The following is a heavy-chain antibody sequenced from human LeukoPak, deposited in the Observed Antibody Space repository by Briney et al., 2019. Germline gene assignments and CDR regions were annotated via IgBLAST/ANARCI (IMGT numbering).Heavy chain of an antibody. Sequence: PGGSLRLSCAASGFTFSDYYMSWIRQAPGKGLEWVSYISGGGSTIYYADSAKGRFTISRDNRKNLLHLQMNSLRPDDSAVYYCVKDLGSAITSALALDVWGQGTTVTVSS. CDR3: VKDLGSAITSALALDV. D-gene: IGHD2-15*01. V-gene: IGHV3-11*01. J-gene: IGHJ6*02. CDR1: GFTFSDYY. CDR2: ISGGGSTI.